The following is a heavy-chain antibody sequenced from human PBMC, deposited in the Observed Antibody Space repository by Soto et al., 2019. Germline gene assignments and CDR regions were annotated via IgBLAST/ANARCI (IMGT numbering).Heavy chain of an antibody. CDR1: GFTFDEYA. Sequence: GGSLRLSCAASGFTFDEYALTWVRQAPGKGLEWVAGINWNGSSKGYADSVKGRFTISRDNAKNTLYLQMNSLRAEDTAVYYCAGGWYFFDYCGQGTLVTVSS. J-gene: IGHJ4*02. CDR2: INWNGSSK. D-gene: IGHD6-19*01. CDR3: AGGWYFFDY. V-gene: IGHV3-20*04.